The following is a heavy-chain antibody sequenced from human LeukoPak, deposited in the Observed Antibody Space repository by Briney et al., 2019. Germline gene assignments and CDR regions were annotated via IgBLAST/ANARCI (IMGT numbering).Heavy chain of an antibody. D-gene: IGHD3-10*01. V-gene: IGHV4-31*03. J-gene: IGHJ6*02. Sequence: SKTLSLTCNVSGGSVSSGGHYWSWIRQHPDKDLEWIGYIYYSGSTYYNPSLKSRVTISVDTSKSQFSLKLASTTAADAAVYYCARAVSGNYYAMDVWGQGTTVTVSS. CDR3: ARAVSGNYYAMDV. CDR2: IYYSGST. CDR1: GGSVSSGGHY.